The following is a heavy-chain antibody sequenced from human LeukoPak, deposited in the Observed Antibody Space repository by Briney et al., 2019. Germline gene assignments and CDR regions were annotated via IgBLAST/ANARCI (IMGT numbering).Heavy chain of an antibody. J-gene: IGHJ5*02. CDR2: IYDSGST. V-gene: IGHV4-59*01. Sequence: SETLSLTCTLSGGSISSYYWSWIRQPPGKGLEWIGFIYDSGSTNYNPSLKSRVTISVDTSKNQFSLRQSSVTDADTAVYYCARNNYGYVNWFDLWGQGNLVTVSS. D-gene: IGHD5-24*01. CDR1: GGSISSYY. CDR3: ARNNYGYVNWFDL.